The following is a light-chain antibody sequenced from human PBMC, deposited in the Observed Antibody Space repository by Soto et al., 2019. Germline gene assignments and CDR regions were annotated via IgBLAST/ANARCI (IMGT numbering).Light chain of an antibody. J-gene: IGKJ1*01. V-gene: IGKV1-39*01. CDR3: QKSYGSPRT. Sequence: DIQMTHSPSSLSASVADRVTITFLASQSIRRSLNWYQQKPGKAPKLLIYAASSLQSGVPSRFSGSGYGTDFTLTITSLQSEDFAIYYCQKSYGSPRTFGQGTKVDIK. CDR1: QSIRRS. CDR2: AAS.